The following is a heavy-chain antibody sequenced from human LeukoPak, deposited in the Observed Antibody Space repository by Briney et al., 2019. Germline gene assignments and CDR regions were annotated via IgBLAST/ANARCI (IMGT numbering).Heavy chain of an antibody. CDR1: GYSISSSYY. J-gene: IGHJ4*02. Sequence: RPSETLSLTCSVSGYSISSSYYWSWIRQPPGKGLEWIGYIYYSGSTNYNPSLKSRVTISVDTSKNRFSLKLSSVTAADTAVYYCAREAYCGGDCYSGFDYWGQGTLVTVSS. D-gene: IGHD2-21*02. CDR3: AREAYCGGDCYSGFDY. V-gene: IGHV4-61*01. CDR2: IYYSGST.